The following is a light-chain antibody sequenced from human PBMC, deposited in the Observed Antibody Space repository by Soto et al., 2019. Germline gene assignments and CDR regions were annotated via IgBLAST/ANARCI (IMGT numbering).Light chain of an antibody. CDR3: QQYGSSPYT. CDR1: QSVTSSY. CDR2: GAS. Sequence: EIVLTQSPGTLSLSPGERATLSCRASQSVTSSYLAWYQHKRGQAPRLLIYGASSRATGIPDRFGGSGSGPDFTLTIRRLEPEDFAVYYCQQYGSSPYTFGQGTKLEIK. V-gene: IGKV3-20*01. J-gene: IGKJ2*01.